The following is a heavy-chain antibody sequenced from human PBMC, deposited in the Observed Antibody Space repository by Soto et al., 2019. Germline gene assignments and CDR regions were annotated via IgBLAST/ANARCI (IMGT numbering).Heavy chain of an antibody. Sequence: QVQLVQSGAEVKKPGASVKVSCKASGYTFTSYAMHWVRQAPGQRPEWMGWINAGNGNTKYSQKFQGRVTITRDTSASTAYMELSSLRSEDTAVYYCARDRHDYRQDYWGQGTLVTVSS. CDR1: GYTFTSYA. V-gene: IGHV1-3*01. J-gene: IGHJ4*02. CDR3: ARDRHDYRQDY. CDR2: INAGNGNT. D-gene: IGHD4-17*01.